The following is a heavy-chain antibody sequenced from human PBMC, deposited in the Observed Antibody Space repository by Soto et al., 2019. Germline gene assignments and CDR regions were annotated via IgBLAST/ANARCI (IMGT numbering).Heavy chain of an antibody. V-gene: IGHV1-46*01. CDR3: ARGHYSYGSD. CDR1: GYTCINYY. CDR2: INPSGGST. D-gene: IGHD5-18*01. J-gene: IGHJ4*02. Sequence: ASVKVSCKASGYTCINYYMHWVLQAPGQGIEWMGTINPSGGSTSYAQKFQGRVTMTTDTSTRTLYMELSGLRSEDTAVYYCARGHYSYGSDWGQGTLVTVSS.